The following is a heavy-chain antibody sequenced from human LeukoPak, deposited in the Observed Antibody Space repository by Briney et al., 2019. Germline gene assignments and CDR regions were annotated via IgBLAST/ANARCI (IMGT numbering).Heavy chain of an antibody. CDR1: GFTFSSYW. CDR2: VSNSGDYI. CDR3: ARALIGYYFDY. J-gene: IGHJ4*02. D-gene: IGHD2-8*01. V-gene: IGHV3-21*06. Sequence: GGSLRLSCAASGFTFSSYWIHWGRQAPGKGLEWVSSVSNSGDYIHYADSVKGRFTISRDNSKNSLYLQMNSLRAEDTAVYYCARALIGYYFDYWGQGTLVTVSS.